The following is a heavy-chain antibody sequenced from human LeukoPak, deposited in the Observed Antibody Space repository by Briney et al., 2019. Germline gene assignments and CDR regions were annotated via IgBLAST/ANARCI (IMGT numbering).Heavy chain of an antibody. CDR1: GYTFTSYD. J-gene: IGHJ6*03. CDR2: MNPNSGNT. Sequence: ASVKVSCKASGYTFTSYDINWVRQATGQGLEWMVWMNPNSGNTGYAQKFQGRVTMTRNTSISTAYMELSSLRSEDTAVYFCSRAKDGIRYFDWLLYAYYYYMDVWGKGTTVTISS. CDR3: SRAKDGIRYFDWLLYAYYYYMDV. D-gene: IGHD3-9*01. V-gene: IGHV1-8*01.